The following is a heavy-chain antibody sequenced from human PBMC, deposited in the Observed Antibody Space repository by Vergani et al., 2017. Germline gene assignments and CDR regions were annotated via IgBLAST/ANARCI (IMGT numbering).Heavy chain of an antibody. V-gene: IGHV4-4*07. CDR2: IYTSEST. CDR3: ARFSPVSSSSWYQGSSTSKYYFDY. Sequence: QVQLQESGPGLVKPSETLSLTCIVSGGSISPYYWSWIRQPAGKGLEWIGRIYTSESTNYNPSLKSRVTMSVDTSKNQFSLKLSSVTAADTAVYYCARFSPVSSSSWYQGSSTSKYYFDYWGQGTLVTVSS. D-gene: IGHD6-13*01. J-gene: IGHJ4*02. CDR1: GGSISPYY.